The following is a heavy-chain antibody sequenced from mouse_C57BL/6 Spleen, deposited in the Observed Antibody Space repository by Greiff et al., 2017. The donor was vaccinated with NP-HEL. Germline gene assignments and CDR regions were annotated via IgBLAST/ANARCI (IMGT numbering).Heavy chain of an antibody. CDR3: AYGSSSSYAMDY. CDR1: GYTFTDYY. V-gene: IGHV1-76*01. CDR2: IYPGSGNT. D-gene: IGHD1-1*01. Sequence: VQLQQSGAELVRPGASVKLSCKASGYTFTDYYINWVKQRPGQGLEWIARIYPGSGNTYYNEKFKGKATLTAEKSSSTAYMQLSSLTSEDSAVYFCAYGSSSSYAMDYWGQGTSVTVSS. J-gene: IGHJ4*01.